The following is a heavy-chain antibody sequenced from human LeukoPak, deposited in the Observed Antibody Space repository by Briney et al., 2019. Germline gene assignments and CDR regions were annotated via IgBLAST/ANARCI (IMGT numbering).Heavy chain of an antibody. J-gene: IGHJ5*02. Sequence: SETLSLTCAVYGGSFSGYYWSWIRQPPGKGLEWSGEINHSGSTNYNTSLKSRVTISVDTSKNQFSVKLSSVTAAYTAVYYCAREGPYSSSWYAAWYNWFDPWGQGTLVTVSS. CDR1: GGSFSGYY. CDR3: AREGPYSSSWYAAWYNWFDP. CDR2: INHSGST. D-gene: IGHD6-13*01. V-gene: IGHV4-34*01.